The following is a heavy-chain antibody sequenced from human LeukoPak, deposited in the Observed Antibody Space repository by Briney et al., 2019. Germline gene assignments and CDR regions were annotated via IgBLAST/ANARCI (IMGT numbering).Heavy chain of an antibody. CDR3: ARAGGRSWFDP. CDR2: ITGSGGST. J-gene: IGHJ5*02. Sequence: GGSLRLSCAASGFTFSNYGLSWVRQAPGKGLEWVSGITGSGGSTYYADSVKGRFTISRDNSKNTLYLQMNSLRAEDTAVYYCARAGGRSWFDPWGQGTLVTVSS. CDR1: GFTFSNYG. V-gene: IGHV3-23*01.